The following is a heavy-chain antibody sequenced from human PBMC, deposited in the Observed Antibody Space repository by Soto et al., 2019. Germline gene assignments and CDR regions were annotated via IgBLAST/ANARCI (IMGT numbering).Heavy chain of an antibody. D-gene: IGHD5-12*01. CDR3: ARGGTYGLDV. V-gene: IGHV3-30*03. J-gene: IGHJ6*02. CDR2: ILYGGTTE. Sequence: PGGSLRLSCAASGFPFGDYGIHWVRQAPGKGLEWVAVILYGGTTEYYADSVRGRFTISRDNSKATLFLQLSSLRPDDTALYYCARGGTYGLDVWGQGTAVTVSS. CDR1: GFPFGDYG.